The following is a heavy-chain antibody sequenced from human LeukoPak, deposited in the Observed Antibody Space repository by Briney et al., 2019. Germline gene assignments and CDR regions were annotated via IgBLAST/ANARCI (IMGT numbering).Heavy chain of an antibody. V-gene: IGHV1-18*01. Sequence: ASGKVSCKTSGYTFSSHGISWVRQAPGQGLEWMGWISAYDGDTNYAQKLQGRIPMTTDTSTSTAYMELRSLRSDDTAVYYCARDSAGIASAGTGDAFDIWGQGTMVTVSS. J-gene: IGHJ3*02. CDR3: ARDSAGIASAGTGDAFDI. D-gene: IGHD6-13*01. CDR1: GYTFSSHG. CDR2: ISAYDGDT.